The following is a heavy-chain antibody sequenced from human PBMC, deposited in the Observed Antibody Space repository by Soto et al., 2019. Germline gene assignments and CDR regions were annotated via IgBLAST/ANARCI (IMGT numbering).Heavy chain of an antibody. D-gene: IGHD1-7*01. CDR2: LSRSGGAT. CDR1: GFNTRFYS. J-gene: IGHJ5*02. V-gene: IGHV3-23*01. Sequence: GGSLRLSCTASGFNTRFYSMSWVRQTPGKGLEWVAALSRSGGATYYADSVRGRFTISRDASKDTLFLQMSNLRAEDTALYYCSKGEMSTIRNSFDPWGQGTLVTVS. CDR3: SKGEMSTIRNSFDP.